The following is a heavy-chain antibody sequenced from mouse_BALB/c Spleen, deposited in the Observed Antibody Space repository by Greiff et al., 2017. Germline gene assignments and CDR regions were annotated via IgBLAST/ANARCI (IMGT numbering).Heavy chain of an antibody. D-gene: IGHD3-1*01. CDR3: ARHGQLGLRDYAMDY. J-gene: IGHJ4*01. CDR1: GFTFSSYA. CDR2: ISSGGST. V-gene: IGHV5-6-5*01. Sequence: EVHLVESGGGLVKPGGSLKLSCAASGFTFSSYAMSWVRQTPEKRLEWVASISSGGSTYYPDSVKGRFTISRDNARNILYLQMSSLKSEDTAMYYCARHGQLGLRDYAMDYWGQGTSVTVSS.